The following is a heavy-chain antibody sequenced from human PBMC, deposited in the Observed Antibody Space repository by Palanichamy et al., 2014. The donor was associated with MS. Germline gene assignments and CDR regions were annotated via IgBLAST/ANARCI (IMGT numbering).Heavy chain of an antibody. J-gene: IGHJ6*02. CDR1: GFTFDDYA. CDR3: ATLPGSYGSYGGTDV. V-gene: IGHV3-9*01. CDR2: ISWNSGSI. D-gene: IGHD5-18*01. Sequence: EVQLVESGGGLVQPGRSLRLSCAASGFTFDDYAMHWVRQAPGKGLEWVSGISWNSGSIGYADSVKGRFTISRDNAKNSLYLQMNSLRAEDTALYYCATLPGSYGSYGGTDVWGQGTTVTVSS.